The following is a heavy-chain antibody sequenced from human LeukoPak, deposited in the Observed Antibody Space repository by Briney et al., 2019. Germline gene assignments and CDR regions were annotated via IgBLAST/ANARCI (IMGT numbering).Heavy chain of an antibody. CDR1: GFTFSSYE. CDR2: ISSSGSTI. D-gene: IGHD2-15*01. V-gene: IGHV3-48*03. Sequence: GSLRLSCAASGFTFSSYEMNWVRQAPGKGLEWVSYISSSGSTIYYADSVKGRFTISRDNAKNTLYLQMNSLRAEDTAVYYCARDRCSGGSCYSMAAFDIWGQGTMVTVSS. J-gene: IGHJ3*02. CDR3: ARDRCSGGSCYSMAAFDI.